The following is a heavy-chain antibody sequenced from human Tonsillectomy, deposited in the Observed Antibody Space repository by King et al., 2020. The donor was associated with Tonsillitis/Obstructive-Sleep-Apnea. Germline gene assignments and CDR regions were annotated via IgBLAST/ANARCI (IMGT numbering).Heavy chain of an antibody. CDR1: GFTFSDYY. Sequence: DVQLVESGGGLVQPGGSLRLSCAASGFTFSDYYMDWVRQAPGKRLEWVGRTRNKANGYTTEYAASVKGRFTVSRDDSKNSLYLQMNSLKTEDTAMYYCVRGRNGFDYWGQRTLVTVSS. D-gene: IGHD2-8*01. V-gene: IGHV3-72*01. J-gene: IGHJ4*02. CDR3: VRGRNGFDY. CDR2: TRNKANGYTT.